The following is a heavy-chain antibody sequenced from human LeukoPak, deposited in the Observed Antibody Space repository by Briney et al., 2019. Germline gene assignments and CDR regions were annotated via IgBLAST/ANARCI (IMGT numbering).Heavy chain of an antibody. J-gene: IGHJ6*03. D-gene: IGHD6-25*01. V-gene: IGHV3-21*01. CDR1: GFTLRSYT. CDR2: IGISSNKI. CDR3: ARFAAGGSYYYMDV. Sequence: KTGGSLRLSCAASGFTLRSYTMNWVRQAPGKGLEWVSSIGISSNKIYYADSVKGRFIISRDNAKNSVYLQMNSLRAEDTAVYYCARFAAGGSYYYMDVWGKGTTVTVSS.